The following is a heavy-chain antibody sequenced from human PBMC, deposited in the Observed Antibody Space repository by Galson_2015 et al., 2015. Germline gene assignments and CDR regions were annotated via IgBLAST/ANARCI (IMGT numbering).Heavy chain of an antibody. CDR1: GGTFSSYA. D-gene: IGHD4-17*01. CDR3: ATSLSRDYGRLNDAFDI. V-gene: IGHV1-69*13. Sequence: SVKVSCKASGGTFSSYAISWVRLAPGQGLEWMGGIIPIFGTANYAQKFQGRVTITADESTSTAYMELSSLRSEDTAVYYCATSLSRDYGRLNDAFDIWGQGTMVTVSS. CDR2: IIPIFGTA. J-gene: IGHJ3*02.